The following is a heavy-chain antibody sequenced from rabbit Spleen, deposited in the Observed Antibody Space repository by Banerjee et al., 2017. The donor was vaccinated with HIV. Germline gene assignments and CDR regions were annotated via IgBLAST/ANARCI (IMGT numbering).Heavy chain of an antibody. CDR1: GFSFNSDYF. Sequence: QSLEESGGGLVQPEGSLALTCTASGFSFNSDYFMSWVRQAPGKGLEWIAWIDAGDSGGHYYANWAKGRFTISKPSSTTVTLQMTRLTAADTATYFCARDSGTSFSSYGMDLWGQGTLVTVS. V-gene: IGHV1S40*01. J-gene: IGHJ6*01. D-gene: IGHD8-1*01. CDR2: IDAGDSGGH. CDR3: ARDSGTSFSSYGMDL.